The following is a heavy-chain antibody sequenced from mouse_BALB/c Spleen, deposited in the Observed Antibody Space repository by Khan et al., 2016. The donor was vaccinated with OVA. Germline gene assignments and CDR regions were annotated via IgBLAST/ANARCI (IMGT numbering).Heavy chain of an antibody. CDR2: ISFSGST. V-gene: IGHV3-2*02. CDR3: TRSVYYAYAYAMDY. J-gene: IGHJ4*01. D-gene: IGHD2-2*01. CDR1: GYSITSDFA. Sequence: EVQLQESGPGLVKPSQSLSLTCTVTGYSITSDFAWNWVRQFPGNKLEWMGYISFSGSTSYDPSLKSLLSIPRDTSKHQFFLQLSSLTTEDTATYYCTRSVYYAYAYAMDYWGQGISVTVSS.